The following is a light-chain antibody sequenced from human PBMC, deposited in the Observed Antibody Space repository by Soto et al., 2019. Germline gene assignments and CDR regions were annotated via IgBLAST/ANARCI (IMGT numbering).Light chain of an antibody. V-gene: IGKV1-27*01. Sequence: DIQLTQAPSFLSASAGDRVSITCRASQAISSYLAWYQQKPGRAPKLLIYAASTLQSGVPSRFSGSGSGTDFTLTISSLQPEDVAAYYCQKYNSAPLTFGGGTKVEIK. J-gene: IGKJ4*01. CDR3: QKYNSAPLT. CDR1: QAISSY. CDR2: AAS.